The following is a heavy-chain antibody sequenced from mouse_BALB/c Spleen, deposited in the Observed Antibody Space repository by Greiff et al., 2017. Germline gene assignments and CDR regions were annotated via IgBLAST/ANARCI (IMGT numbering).Heavy chain of an antibody. J-gene: IGHJ3*01. Sequence: VQLKESGPGLVKPSQSLSLTCTVTGYSITSDYAWNWIRQFPGNKLEWMGYISYSGSTSYNPSLKSRISITRDTSKNQFFLQLNSVTTEDTATYYCARGSIFLPFAYWGQGTLVTVSA. D-gene: IGHD2-1*01. V-gene: IGHV3-2*02. CDR1: GYSITSDYA. CDR2: ISYSGST. CDR3: ARGSIFLPFAY.